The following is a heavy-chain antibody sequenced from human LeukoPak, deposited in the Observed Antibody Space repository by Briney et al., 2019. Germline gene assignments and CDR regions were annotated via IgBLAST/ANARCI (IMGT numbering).Heavy chain of an antibody. CDR2: IYYSGST. D-gene: IGHD3-22*01. J-gene: IGHJ4*02. CDR3: ARVGYYYDSSGYSYFDY. V-gene: IGHV4-38-2*02. CDR1: GYSISSSYY. Sequence: PSETLSLTCTVSGYSISSSYYWAWIRQPPGKGLEWIGNIYYSGSTYYNPSLKSRVTISVDTSKNQFSLKLSSVTAADTAVYYCARVGYYYDSSGYSYFDYWGQGTLVTVSS.